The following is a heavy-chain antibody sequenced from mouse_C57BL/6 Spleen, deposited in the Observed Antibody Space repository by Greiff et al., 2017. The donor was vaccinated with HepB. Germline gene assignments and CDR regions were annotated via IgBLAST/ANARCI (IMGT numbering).Heavy chain of an antibody. CDR1: GYSFTGYY. J-gene: IGHJ2*01. V-gene: IGHV1-43*01. CDR3: ARWGGYDGYCDY. CDR2: INPSTGGT. D-gene: IGHD2-2*01. Sequence: EVQLQQSGPELVKPGASVKISCKASGYSFTGYYMHWVKQSSEKSLEWIGEINPSTGGTSYNQKFKGKATLTVDKSSSTAYMQLKSLTSEDSAVYYGARWGGYDGYCDYWGQGTTLTVSS.